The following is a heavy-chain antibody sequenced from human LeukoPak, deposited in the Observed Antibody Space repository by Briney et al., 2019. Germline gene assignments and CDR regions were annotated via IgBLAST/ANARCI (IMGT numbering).Heavy chain of an antibody. CDR1: GGSISSYY. Sequence: PSETLSLTCTVSGGSISSYYWSWVRQTPGKELEWIGYIYYSGSTNYNPSLKSRVTISVDTSKNQFSLKLSSVTAADTAVYYCARHTDNRFDPWGQGTLVTVSS. J-gene: IGHJ5*02. CDR2: IYYSGST. D-gene: IGHD2-8*02. CDR3: ARHTDNRFDP. V-gene: IGHV4-59*08.